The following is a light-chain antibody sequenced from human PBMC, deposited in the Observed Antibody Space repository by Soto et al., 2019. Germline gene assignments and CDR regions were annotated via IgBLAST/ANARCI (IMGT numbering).Light chain of an antibody. J-gene: IGLJ1*01. V-gene: IGLV1-40*01. CDR3: QSYDSSLSGSG. Sequence: QSVQTEAPGVSGTPGQRVTISCTGSSSNIGAGYDVHWYKQLPGTAPKLLIYGNSNRPSGVPDRFSGSKSGTSASLAITGLQAEDEADYYCQSYDSSLSGSGFGTGTKVTVL. CDR2: GNS. CDR1: SSNIGAGYD.